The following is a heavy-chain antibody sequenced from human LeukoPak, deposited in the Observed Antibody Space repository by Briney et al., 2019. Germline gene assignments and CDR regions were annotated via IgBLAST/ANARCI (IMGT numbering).Heavy chain of an antibody. CDR1: GYTFTGYH. Sequence: ASVKVSCKASGYTFTGYHTHWVRQAPGQGLEWMGRINPNTGGTNFAQNFQGRVNMTRDTSITTAYMELSRLRSDDTAVYYCASSGGNSVHYFDYWGQGTLVTVSS. D-gene: IGHD4-23*01. V-gene: IGHV1-2*02. CDR3: ASSGGNSVHYFDY. CDR2: INPNTGGT. J-gene: IGHJ4*02.